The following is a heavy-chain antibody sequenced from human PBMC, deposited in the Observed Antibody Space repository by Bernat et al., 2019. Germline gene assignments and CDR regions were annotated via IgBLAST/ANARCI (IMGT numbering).Heavy chain of an antibody. D-gene: IGHD1-7*01. CDR2: IYSGGST. V-gene: IGHV3-53*02. J-gene: IGHJ4*02. CDR1: GFIVSSNY. CDR3: ARGAGTLDY. Sequence: EVQLVETGGGLIQPGGSLRLSCAASGFIVSSNYMSWVRQAPGKGLEWVSVIYSGGSTYYADSVKGRFTVSRDSAKNSLYLQMNSLRAEDTAVYYCARGAGTLDYWGQGTLVTVSS.